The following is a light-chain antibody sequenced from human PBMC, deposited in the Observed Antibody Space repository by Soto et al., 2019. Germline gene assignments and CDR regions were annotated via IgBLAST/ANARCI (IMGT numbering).Light chain of an antibody. V-gene: IGKV1-33*01. Sequence: DIQMTQSPSSLSASVGDRLTITCQASQEISNALSWYQEKPGKAPKLLIFDAFSLEEGVPSRFSGSGSGTDFTLSITSLRPEDLGTYYCQQAASLPQTFGPGTTVDVK. CDR2: DAF. CDR1: QEISNA. J-gene: IGKJ3*01. CDR3: QQAASLPQT.